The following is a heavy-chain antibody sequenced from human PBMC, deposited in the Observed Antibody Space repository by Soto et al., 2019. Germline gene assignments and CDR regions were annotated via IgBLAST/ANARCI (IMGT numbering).Heavy chain of an antibody. J-gene: IGHJ4*02. Sequence: GASVKVSCKASGGTFSSYTISWVRQAPGQGLEWMGRIIPILGIANYAQKFQGRVTITADKSTSTAYMELSSLRSEDTAVYYCVVVPAAMYHPNYFDYWGQGTLVTVSS. CDR2: IIPILGIA. CDR3: VVVPAAMYHPNYFDY. V-gene: IGHV1-69*02. D-gene: IGHD2-2*01. CDR1: GGTFSSYT.